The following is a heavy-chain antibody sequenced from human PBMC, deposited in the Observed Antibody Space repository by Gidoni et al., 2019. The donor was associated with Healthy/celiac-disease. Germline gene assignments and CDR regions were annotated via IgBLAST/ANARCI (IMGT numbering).Heavy chain of an antibody. V-gene: IGHV1-69*01. CDR2: ILPIFGTA. D-gene: IGHD3-10*01. CDR1: GCPSRSYA. Sequence: QVQLVQSGAAVKKPGSSLKVSCQASGCPSRSYAISWVRQAPGQALEWMGGILPIFGTANYAQKFQGRVTITADESTSTAYMELSSLRSEDTAVYYCARATMVRGEVNNWFDPWGQGTLVTVSS. J-gene: IGHJ5*02. CDR3: ARATMVRGEVNNWFDP.